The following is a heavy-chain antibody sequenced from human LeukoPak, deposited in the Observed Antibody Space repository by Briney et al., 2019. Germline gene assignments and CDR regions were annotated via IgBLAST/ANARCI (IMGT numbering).Heavy chain of an antibody. J-gene: IGHJ4*02. V-gene: IGHV3-21*04. D-gene: IGHD2-15*01. CDR3: AKAPVTTCRGAFCYPFDY. Sequence: GGSLRLSCAASGFTFSTYSMNWVRQSPGKGLDWVSGISTSSSYIYFADSVKGRFTISRDNAKNSLYLQMNSLRPEDAAVYYCAKAPVTTCRGAFCYPFDYWGLGTLVTVSS. CDR2: ISTSSSYI. CDR1: GFTFSTYS.